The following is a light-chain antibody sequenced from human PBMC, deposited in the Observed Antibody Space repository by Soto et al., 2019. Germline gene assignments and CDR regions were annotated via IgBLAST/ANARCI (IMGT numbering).Light chain of an antibody. J-gene: IGKJ1*01. Sequence: IQLTQSPSTLSGSVGYRVTITCRASQGVSTWLAWYQQRPSQAPKLLVYEASKLQSGVPSRFSASGSVTDFTLTISSLQPEDFATYYCQQSYSTPRGGTFGQGTTGDIK. CDR2: EAS. V-gene: IGKV1-5*03. CDR3: QQSYSTPRGGT. CDR1: QGVSTW.